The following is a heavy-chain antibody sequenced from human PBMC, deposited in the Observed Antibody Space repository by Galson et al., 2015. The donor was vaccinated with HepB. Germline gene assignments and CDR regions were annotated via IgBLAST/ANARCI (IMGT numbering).Heavy chain of an antibody. J-gene: IGHJ5*02. CDR1: GFTFDDYA. Sequence: SLRLSCAASGFTFDDYAMHWVRQAPGKGLEWVSGISWNSGSIGYADSVKGRFTISRDNAKNSLYLQMNSLRAEDTALYYCAKDSQSGGSSYNWFDPWGQGTLVTVSS. V-gene: IGHV3-9*01. D-gene: IGHD2-15*01. CDR2: ISWNSGSI. CDR3: AKDSQSGGSSYNWFDP.